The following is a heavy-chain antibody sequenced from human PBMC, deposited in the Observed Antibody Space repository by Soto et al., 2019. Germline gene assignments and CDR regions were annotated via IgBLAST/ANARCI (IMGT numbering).Heavy chain of an antibody. D-gene: IGHD1-26*01. Sequence: QVQLVQSGGGVVQPGRSLSLSCEASGSTFSNYDMDWVRQAPGKGLEWVAIISFDRSKTYYADSMKGRFTVSRDNSKNSLFLPMNSLRPDDTATYYCVRKGYSGSYAAFWGQGSLVTVSS. J-gene: IGHJ4*02. CDR2: ISFDRSKT. V-gene: IGHV3-30*03. CDR3: VRKGYSGSYAAF. CDR1: GSTFSNYD.